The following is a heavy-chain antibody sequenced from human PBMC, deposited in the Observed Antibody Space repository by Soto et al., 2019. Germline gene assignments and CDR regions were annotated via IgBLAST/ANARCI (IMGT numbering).Heavy chain of an antibody. CDR2: ISPYSGNT. CDR1: GYIFVNYG. Sequence: QVQLVQSGDEVRKPGSSVKVSCKASGYIFVNYGIAWVRQAPGQGLEWMGWISPYSGNTHYANKVQGRLTMTTDTPTSTAYMDLGSLTSDGTAVYYCAMVDNYVTPTPQDVWGQGTTVTVSS. V-gene: IGHV1-18*01. J-gene: IGHJ6*02. D-gene: IGHD3-16*01. CDR3: AMVDNYVTPTPQDV.